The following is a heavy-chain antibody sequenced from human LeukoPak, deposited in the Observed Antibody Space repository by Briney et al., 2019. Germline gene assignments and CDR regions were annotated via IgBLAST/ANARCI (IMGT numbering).Heavy chain of an antibody. Sequence: ASVTVSCKASGYTFTIYGISWVRQAPGQGLEWMGWISAYSGNTNYAQKLQGRVTMTRDTSTSTAYMELRSLRSDDTAVYYCARGLEGGYEFPLDYWGQGTLVTVSS. V-gene: IGHV1-18*01. CDR1: GYTFTIYG. CDR2: ISAYSGNT. CDR3: ARGLEGGYEFPLDY. D-gene: IGHD5-12*01. J-gene: IGHJ4*02.